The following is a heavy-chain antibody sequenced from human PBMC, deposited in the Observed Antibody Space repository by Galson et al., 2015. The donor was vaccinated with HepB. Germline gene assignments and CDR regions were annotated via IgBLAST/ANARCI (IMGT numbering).Heavy chain of an antibody. CDR3: ARYAYTIFGVVIPNYYYYYYMDV. CDR2: ISAYNGNT. J-gene: IGHJ6*03. V-gene: IGHV1-18*01. CDR1: GYTFTSYG. Sequence: SVKVSCKASGYTFTSYGISWVRQAPGQGLEWMGWISAYNGNTNYAQKLQGRVTMTTDTSTSTAYMELRSLRSDDTAVYYCARYAYTIFGVVIPNYYYYYYMDVWGKGTTVTVSS. D-gene: IGHD3-3*01.